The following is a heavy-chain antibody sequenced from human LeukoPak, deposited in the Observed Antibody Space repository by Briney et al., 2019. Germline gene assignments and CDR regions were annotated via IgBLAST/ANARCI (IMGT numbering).Heavy chain of an antibody. CDR2: IYHSGST. CDR3: ARPLDYGDYVGPFDY. Sequence: SETLSLTXAVSGGSISSYYWGWIRQPPGKGLEWIGSIYHSGSTYYNPSLKSRVTISVDTSKNQFSLKLSSVTAADTAVYYCARPLDYGDYVGPFDYWGQGTLVTVSS. V-gene: IGHV4-38-2*01. CDR1: GGSISSYY. D-gene: IGHD4-17*01. J-gene: IGHJ4*02.